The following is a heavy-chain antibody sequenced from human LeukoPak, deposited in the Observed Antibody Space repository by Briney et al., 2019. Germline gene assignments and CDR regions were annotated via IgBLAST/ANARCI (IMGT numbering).Heavy chain of an antibody. CDR1: GYTLTGYY. CDR3: ARPLGYCSSTSCYAIYYGMDV. V-gene: IGHV1-2*02. Sequence: ASVKVSCKASGYTLTGYYMHWVRQAPGQGLEWMGWINPNSGGTNYAQKFQGRVTMTRDTSISTAYMELSRLRSDDTAVYYCARPLGYCSSTSCYAIYYGMDVWGQGTTVTVSS. CDR2: INPNSGGT. J-gene: IGHJ6*02. D-gene: IGHD2-2*01.